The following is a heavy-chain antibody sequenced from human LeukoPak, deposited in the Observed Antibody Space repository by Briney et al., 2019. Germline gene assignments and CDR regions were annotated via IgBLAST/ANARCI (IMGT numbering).Heavy chain of an antibody. CDR2: IYHSGSN. CDR3: AREGGTISPTDAFDI. D-gene: IGHD3-16*01. J-gene: IGHJ3*02. V-gene: IGHV4-30-4*08. Sequence: PSETLSLTCNVSGGSITSGDYYWTWIRQPPGKGLEWIGYIYHSGSNYYNASLKSRVSMSIDTSTNQFSLNLRSVTAADTAVYYCAREGGTISPTDAFDIWGPGTLVTVSS. CDR1: GGSITSGDYY.